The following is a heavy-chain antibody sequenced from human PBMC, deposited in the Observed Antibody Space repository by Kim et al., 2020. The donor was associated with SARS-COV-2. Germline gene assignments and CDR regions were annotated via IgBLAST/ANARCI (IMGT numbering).Heavy chain of an antibody. CDR2: IDPSGPHI. Sequence: GESLKISCQASGYAFTHYWISWVRQMPGKGLEWIGRIDPSGPHINYNPSLQGHVAISGDTSSSTVYLQWTSLRASDSGIYYCARHVFSSGWYNAFDIWGQGTLLTVSS. J-gene: IGHJ3*02. D-gene: IGHD6-19*01. CDR1: GYAFTHYW. V-gene: IGHV5-10-1*01. CDR3: ARHVFSSGWYNAFDI.